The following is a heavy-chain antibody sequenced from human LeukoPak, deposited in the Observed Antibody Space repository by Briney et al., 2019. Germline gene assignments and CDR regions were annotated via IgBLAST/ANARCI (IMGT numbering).Heavy chain of an antibody. J-gene: IGHJ6*03. Sequence: GGSLRLSCAASGFRFDDYEMSWVRQVSGKGLEYISGISRSGRATGYGDSVKGRITISRDNAKNTLFLQMTSLRAEDTALYYCARVPGSHYYYYMDAWGKGTAVTVSS. CDR2: ISRSGRAT. V-gene: IGHV3-20*04. CDR1: GFRFDDYE. CDR3: ARVPGSHYYYYMDA. D-gene: IGHD3-10*01.